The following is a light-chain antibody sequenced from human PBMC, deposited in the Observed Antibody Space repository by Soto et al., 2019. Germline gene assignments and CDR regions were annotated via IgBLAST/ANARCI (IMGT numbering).Light chain of an antibody. V-gene: IGLV2-14*01. Sequence: QSVLSHPASVSWSPGHLITISCTGTSSDIGDYDYVSWYQQHPGKAPKLIIYEVINRPSGVSDRFSGSKSGNTASLTISGLQSEDEADYYCTSYTTITTYIFGTGTKVTVL. CDR2: EVI. CDR1: SSDIGDYDY. CDR3: TSYTTITTYI. J-gene: IGLJ1*01.